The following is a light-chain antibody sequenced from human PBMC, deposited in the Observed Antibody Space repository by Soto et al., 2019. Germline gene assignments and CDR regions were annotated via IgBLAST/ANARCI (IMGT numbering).Light chain of an antibody. V-gene: IGKV3-20*01. CDR2: GAS. Sequence: ETVLTQSPGTLSLPPGERATLSCRASQSVNNDYLAWYQQRPGLAPRLLIFGASGRATGIRDRFSGSGSGTDFTLTISRLEPEDFAIYYCQQYGATPLTFGGGKKVDIK. CDR1: QSVNNDY. CDR3: QQYGATPLT. J-gene: IGKJ4*01.